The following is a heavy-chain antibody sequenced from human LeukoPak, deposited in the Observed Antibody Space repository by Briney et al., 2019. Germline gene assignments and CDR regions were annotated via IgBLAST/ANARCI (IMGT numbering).Heavy chain of an antibody. Sequence: SETLSLTCTVSGGSISSYYWSWIRQPPGKGLEWIGYTYYSGSTNYNPSLKSRVTISVDTSKNQFSLTLSSVTAADTAVYYCARRLKGAYIIAVAGYFDYWGQGTLVTVSS. CDR2: TYYSGST. J-gene: IGHJ4*02. CDR3: ARRLKGAYIIAVAGYFDY. CDR1: GGSISSYY. D-gene: IGHD6-19*01. V-gene: IGHV4-59*01.